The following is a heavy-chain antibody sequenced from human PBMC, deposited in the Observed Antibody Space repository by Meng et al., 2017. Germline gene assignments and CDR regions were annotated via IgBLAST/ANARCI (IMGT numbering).Heavy chain of an antibody. CDR1: WITFLCYV. V-gene: IGHV7-4-1*02. Sequence: VRLWQSGFELKKPWALMKVSWKAFWITFLCYVLNWVRPAPGQGVEVIGWINPNTGNPTYAQGFTGRFVFSLDTSVSTAYLQISSLKAEDTAVYYCARLVAGTFGQLFDPWGQGTLVTVSS. D-gene: IGHD2-15*01. J-gene: IGHJ5*02. CDR2: INPNTGNP. CDR3: ARLVAGTFGQLFDP.